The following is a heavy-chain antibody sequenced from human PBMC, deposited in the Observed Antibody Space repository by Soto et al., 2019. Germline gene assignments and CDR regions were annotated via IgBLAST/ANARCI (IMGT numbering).Heavy chain of an antibody. V-gene: IGHV1-18*01. CDR3: ARDANYYDSSGYLI. CDR2: ISAYNGNT. Sequence: GASVKVSCKASGYTFTSYGISWLRQAPGQGLEWMGWISAYNGNTNYAQKLQGRVTMTTDTSTSTAYMELRSLRSDDTAVYYCARDANYYDSSGYLIWGQGTLVTVSS. J-gene: IGHJ4*02. D-gene: IGHD3-22*01. CDR1: GYTFTSYG.